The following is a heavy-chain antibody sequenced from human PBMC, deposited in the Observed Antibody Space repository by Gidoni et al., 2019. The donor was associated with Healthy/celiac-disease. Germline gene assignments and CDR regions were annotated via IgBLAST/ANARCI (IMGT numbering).Heavy chain of an antibody. D-gene: IGHD3-22*01. CDR1: VFTFSSYA. CDR3: AKAIYYDSGVGFDY. J-gene: IGHJ4*02. CDR2: ISGSGGST. Sequence: EVQLLESGGGLVQPGGSLRLSCAASVFTFSSYAMSWVRPAPGKGLEWVSAISGSGGSTYYADSVKGRFTISRDNSKNTLYLQMNSLRAEDTAVYYCAKAIYYDSGVGFDYWGQGTLVTVSS. V-gene: IGHV3-23*01.